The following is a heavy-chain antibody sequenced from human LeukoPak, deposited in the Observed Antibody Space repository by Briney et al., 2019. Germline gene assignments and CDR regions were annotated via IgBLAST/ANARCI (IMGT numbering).Heavy chain of an antibody. CDR3: ARARLDSIVVVPAAIRNNWFDP. V-gene: IGHV4-34*01. J-gene: IGHJ5*02. CDR1: GGSFSGYY. Sequence: SETLSLXCAVYGGSFSGYYWSWIRQPPGKGLEWIGEINHSGSTNYNPSLKSRVTISVDTSKSQFSLKLSSVTAADTAVYYCARARLDSIVVVPAAIRNNWFDPWGQGTLVTVSS. CDR2: INHSGST. D-gene: IGHD2-2*02.